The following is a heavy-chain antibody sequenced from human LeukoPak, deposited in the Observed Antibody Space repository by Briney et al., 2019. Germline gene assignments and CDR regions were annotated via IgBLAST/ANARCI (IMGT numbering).Heavy chain of an antibody. CDR2: INHSGST. Sequence: SETLSLTCAVYGGSLSGYYWSWIRQPPGKGLEWIGEINHSGSTNYNPSLKSRVTISVGTSKNQFSLKLSSVTAADTAVYYCARGRTVTAWFDYWGQGTLATVSS. J-gene: IGHJ4*02. V-gene: IGHV4-34*01. D-gene: IGHD5-18*01. CDR1: GGSLSGYY. CDR3: ARGRTVTAWFDY.